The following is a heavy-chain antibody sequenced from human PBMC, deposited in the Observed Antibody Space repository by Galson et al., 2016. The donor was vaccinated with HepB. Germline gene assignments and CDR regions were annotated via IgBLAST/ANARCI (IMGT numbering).Heavy chain of an antibody. CDR3: VRGPQEGASKWELLGF. V-gene: IGHV3-74*01. CDR2: ITNDGRST. Sequence: SLRLSCAVSGFTFNTYWMHWVRQAPGKGPVWVSRITNDGRSTGYADSVKGRFTISRDNARNTLYLQMNSLRAEDTAVYYCVRGPQEGASKWELLGFWGQGTLVTVSS. CDR1: GFTFNTYW. D-gene: IGHD1-26*01. J-gene: IGHJ4*02.